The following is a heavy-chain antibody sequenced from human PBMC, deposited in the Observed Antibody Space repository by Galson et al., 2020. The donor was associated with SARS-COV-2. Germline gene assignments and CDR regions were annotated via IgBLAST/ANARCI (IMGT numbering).Heavy chain of an antibody. CDR3: AHRDLVIVPAGFDY. CDR1: GFSLSTSGVG. J-gene: IGHJ4*02. D-gene: IGHD2-2*01. Sequence: KMSGPTLVKPTQTLTLTCTFSGFSLSTSGVGVGWIRQPPGKALEWPALIYWDDDKRYSPSLKSRLTITKDTSKNQVVLTMTNMDPVDTATYYCAHRDLVIVPAGFDYWGQGTLVTVSS. CDR2: IYWDDDK. V-gene: IGHV2-5*02.